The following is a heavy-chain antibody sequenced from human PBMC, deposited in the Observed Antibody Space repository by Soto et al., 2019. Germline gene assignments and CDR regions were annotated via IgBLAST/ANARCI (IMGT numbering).Heavy chain of an antibody. CDR1: GGSISSSSYY. D-gene: IGHD2-8*02. CDR2: IYYSGNT. J-gene: IGHJ4*02. Sequence: SETLSLTCTVSGGSISSSSYYWGWIRQPPGKGLEWIGSIYYSGNTYYNPSLKSRVTISVDTAKNQFSLKLSSVTAADTAVYYCARGKITGLFDYWGQGTLVTVSS. CDR3: ARGKITGLFDY. V-gene: IGHV4-39*01.